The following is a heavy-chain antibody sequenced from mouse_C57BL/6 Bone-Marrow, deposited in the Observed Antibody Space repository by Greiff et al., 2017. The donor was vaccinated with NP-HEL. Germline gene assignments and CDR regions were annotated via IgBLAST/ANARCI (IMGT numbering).Heavy chain of an antibody. CDR2: IDPSDSYT. CDR1: GYTFTSYW. CDR3: GRGTY. J-gene: IGHJ3*01. Sequence: QVQLQQPGAELVMPGASVKLSCKASGYTFTSYWMHWVKQRPGQGLEWIGEIDPSDSYTNYNQKFKGKSTLTVDKSSSPAYMQLSSLTSEDSAVYYCGRGTYGGKGTLVTVSA. V-gene: IGHV1-69*01.